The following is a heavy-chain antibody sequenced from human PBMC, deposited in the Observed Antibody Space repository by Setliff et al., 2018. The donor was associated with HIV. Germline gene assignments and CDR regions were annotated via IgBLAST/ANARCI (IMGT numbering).Heavy chain of an antibody. Sequence: SETLSLTCAASGGSIGTANWWSWVRQPPGQGLEWIGEIYYSGNTNYNPSLKSRVTMSVDKPKNHLSLKLSSVTAADTALYYCAKGTPSCSFCFDNWGLGTLVTVSS. CDR3: AKGTPSCSFCFDN. CDR1: GGSIGTANW. V-gene: IGHV4-4*02. J-gene: IGHJ4*02. D-gene: IGHD2-15*01. CDR2: IYYSGNT.